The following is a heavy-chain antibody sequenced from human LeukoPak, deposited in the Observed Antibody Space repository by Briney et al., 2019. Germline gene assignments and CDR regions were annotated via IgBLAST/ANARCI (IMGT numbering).Heavy chain of an antibody. CDR3: ARAEGLRYFDWTPNSEFDY. CDR2: ISSSSSTI. V-gene: IGHV3-48*01. Sequence: GGSLRLSCAASGFTFSSYSMNWVRQAPGKGLEWVSYISSSSSTIYYADSVKGRFTISRDNAKNSLYLQMNSLRAEDTAVYYCARAEGLRYFDWTPNSEFDYWGQGTLVTVSS. D-gene: IGHD3-9*01. J-gene: IGHJ4*02. CDR1: GFTFSSYS.